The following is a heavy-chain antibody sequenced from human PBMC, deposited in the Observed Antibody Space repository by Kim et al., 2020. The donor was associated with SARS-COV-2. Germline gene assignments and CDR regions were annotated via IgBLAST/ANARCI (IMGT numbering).Heavy chain of an antibody. Sequence: SVKVSCKASGFTFTSSAMQWVRQARGQRLEWIGWIVVGSGNTNYAQKFQERVTITRDMSTSTAYMELSSLRSEDTAVYYCAARGSGGSTIRPMDVWGQGTTVTVSS. D-gene: IGHD2-15*01. V-gene: IGHV1-58*02. CDR3: AARGSGGSTIRPMDV. J-gene: IGHJ6*02. CDR2: IVVGSGNT. CDR1: GFTFTSSA.